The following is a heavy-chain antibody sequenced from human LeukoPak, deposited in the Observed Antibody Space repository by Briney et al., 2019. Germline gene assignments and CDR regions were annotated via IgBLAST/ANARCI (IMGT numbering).Heavy chain of an antibody. CDR1: GFTFSSYT. Sequence: GGSLSLSCAASGFTFSSYTMNWVRQAPGKGLEWVSYISSSGSTIYYADSVKGRFTISRDNAKNSLSLQMNSLRAEDTAVYYCARDDGSGSLCEYWGQGTMVTVSA. CDR3: ARDDGSGSLCEY. D-gene: IGHD3-10*01. V-gene: IGHV3-48*04. CDR2: ISSSGSTI. J-gene: IGHJ4*02.